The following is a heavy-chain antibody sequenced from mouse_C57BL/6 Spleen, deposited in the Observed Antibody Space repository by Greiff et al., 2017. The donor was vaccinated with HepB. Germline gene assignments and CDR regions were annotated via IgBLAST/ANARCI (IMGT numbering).Heavy chain of an antibody. J-gene: IGHJ4*01. CDR3: ARMAAQARAMDY. V-gene: IGHV1-81*01. Sequence: QVQLQHSGAELARPGASVKLSCKASGYTFTSYGISWVKQRTGQGLEWIGEIYPRSGNTYYNEKFKGKATLTADKSSSTAYMELRSLTSEDSAVYFCARMAAQARAMDYWGQGTSVTVSS. CDR1: GYTFTSYG. D-gene: IGHD3-2*02. CDR2: IYPRSGNT.